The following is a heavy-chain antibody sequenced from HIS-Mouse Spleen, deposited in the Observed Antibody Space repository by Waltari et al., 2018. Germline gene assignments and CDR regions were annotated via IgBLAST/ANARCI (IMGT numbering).Heavy chain of an antibody. J-gene: IGHJ4*02. CDR2: ISYDGSNK. CDR3: AKASSGWLDY. Sequence: QVQLVESGGGVVQPGRSLRLSCAASGFTFSSYGMHWVRQAPGKGWGWVAGISYDGSNKYYADSVKGRFSISRDNSKNTLYLQMNSLRAEDTAVYYCAKASSGWLDYWGQGTLVTVSS. V-gene: IGHV3-30*18. D-gene: IGHD6-19*01. CDR1: GFTFSSYG.